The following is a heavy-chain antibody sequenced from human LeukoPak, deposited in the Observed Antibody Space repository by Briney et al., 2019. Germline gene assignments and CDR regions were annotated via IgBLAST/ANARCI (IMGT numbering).Heavy chain of an antibody. V-gene: IGHV1-8*03. CDR2: MNPNSGNT. Sequence: ASVKVSCKASGYTFTSYYMHWVRQAPGQGLEWMGWMNPNSGNTGYAQKFQGRVTITRNTSISTAYMELSSLRSEDTAVYYCARGSFVASEDTYVDYWGQGTLVTVSS. CDR3: ARGSFVASEDTYVDY. CDR1: GYTFTSYY. J-gene: IGHJ4*02. D-gene: IGHD2-15*01.